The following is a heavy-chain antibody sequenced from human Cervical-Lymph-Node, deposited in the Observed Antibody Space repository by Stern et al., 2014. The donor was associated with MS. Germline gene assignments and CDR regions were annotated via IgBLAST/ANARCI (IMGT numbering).Heavy chain of an antibody. V-gene: IGHV1-8*01. CDR2: MNPYSGNT. J-gene: IGHJ4*02. CDR3: ARAVRNQLLSEY. CDR1: GYTFSSYD. Sequence: VQLVESVAEVKKPGASVKVSCKASGYTFSSYDITWVRQASGHGLEWMGWMNPYSGNTGYAQKFKGRVSMTSDPSISTVYMELTSLTSDDTAVYFCARAVRNQLLSEYWGQGTLVTVSS. D-gene: IGHD2-2*01.